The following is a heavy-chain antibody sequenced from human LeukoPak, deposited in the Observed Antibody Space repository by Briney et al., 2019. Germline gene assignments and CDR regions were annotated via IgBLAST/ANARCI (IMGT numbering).Heavy chain of an antibody. J-gene: IGHJ3*02. CDR3: AKDYTSNWYDAFDI. CDR2: ISGSGGST. V-gene: IGHV3-23*01. D-gene: IGHD6-13*01. Sequence: GGSLRLSCAASGFTFSSYAMSWVRQAPGKGLEWVTSISGSGGSTYFADSVKGRFAISRDNSKNTLYLQMNSLRAEDTAVYFCAKDYTSNWYDAFDIWGQGTMVTVSS. CDR1: GFTFSSYA.